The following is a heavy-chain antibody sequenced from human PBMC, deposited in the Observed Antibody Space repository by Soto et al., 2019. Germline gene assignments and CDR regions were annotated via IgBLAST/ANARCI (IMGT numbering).Heavy chain of an antibody. CDR3: AKGANYYDSSGYSYDAFDI. V-gene: IGHV3-23*01. Sequence: PGGSLRLSCAASGFTFSSYAMSWVRQAPGKGLEWVSVISGSGGSTYYADSVKGRFTISRDNSKNTLYLQMNSLRAEDTAVYYCAKGANYYDSSGYSYDAFDIWGQGTMVTVSS. CDR1: GFTFSSYA. J-gene: IGHJ3*02. D-gene: IGHD3-22*01. CDR2: ISGSGGST.